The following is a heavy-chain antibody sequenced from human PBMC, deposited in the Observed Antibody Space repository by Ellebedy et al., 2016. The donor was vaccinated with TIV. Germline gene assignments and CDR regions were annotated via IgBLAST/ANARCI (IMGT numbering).Heavy chain of an antibody. CDR1: GFTFSSYG. CDR2: IWYDGSNK. J-gene: IGHJ4*02. Sequence: GESLKISCAASGFTFSSYGMHWVRQAPGKGLEWVAVIWYDGSNKYYADSVKGRFTISRDNSKNTLYLQMNSLRAEDTAVYYCARGGKQQLDLDYWGQGTLVTVSS. V-gene: IGHV3-33*08. CDR3: ARGGKQQLDLDY. D-gene: IGHD6-13*01.